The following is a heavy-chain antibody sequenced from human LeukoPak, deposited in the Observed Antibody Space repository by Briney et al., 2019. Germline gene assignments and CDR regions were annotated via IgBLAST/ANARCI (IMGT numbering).Heavy chain of an antibody. V-gene: IGHV1-2*02. CDR3: AVYCSSTSCHFDY. CDR2: INPNSGGT. CDR1: GYTFTGYY. Sequence: GASVKVSCKASGYTFTGYYMHWVRQAPGQGLEWMGWINPNSGGTNYAQKFQGRVTMTRDTSISTAYIELSRLRSDDTAVYYCAVYCSSTSCHFDYWGQGTLVTVSS. D-gene: IGHD2-2*01. J-gene: IGHJ4*02.